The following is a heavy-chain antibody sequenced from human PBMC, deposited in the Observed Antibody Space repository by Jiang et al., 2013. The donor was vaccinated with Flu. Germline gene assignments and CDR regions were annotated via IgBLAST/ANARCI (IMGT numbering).Heavy chain of an antibody. CDR3: ARDPGSSGWDFYYFDY. J-gene: IGHJ4*01. D-gene: IGHD6-19*01. V-gene: IGHV3-30-3*01. Sequence: VQLLESGGGVVLPGKSLRLSCAASGFTFSGSAMHWVRQAPGQGLEWVAVVSYDGSNKFYADSVKGRFTISRDNSKNTLFLQMNSLRGEDTAVYYCARDPGSSGWDFYYFDY. CDR2: VSYDGSNK. CDR1: GFTFSGSA.